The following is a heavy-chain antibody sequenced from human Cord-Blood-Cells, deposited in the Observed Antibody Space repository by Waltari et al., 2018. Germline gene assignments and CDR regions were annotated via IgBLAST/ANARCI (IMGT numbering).Heavy chain of an antibody. J-gene: IGHJ5*02. D-gene: IGHD2-2*01. CDR1: GGSFSGYY. V-gene: IGHV4-34*01. CDR3: AREQDIVVVPAANWFDP. Sequence: QVQLQQWGAGLLKPSETLSLTCAVCGGSFSGYYWSWIRQPPGKGLEWIGEINHSGSTNYNPSLKRRVTISVDTSKNQFSLKLSSVTAADTAVYYCAREQDIVVVPAANWFDPWGQGTLVTVSS. CDR2: INHSGST.